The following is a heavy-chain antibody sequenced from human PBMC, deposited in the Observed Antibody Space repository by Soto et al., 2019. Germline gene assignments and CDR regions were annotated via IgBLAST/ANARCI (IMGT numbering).Heavy chain of an antibody. Sequence: SETLSLTCAVYGGSFSGYYWSWIRQPPGKGLEWIGEINHSGSTNYNPSLKSRVTISVDTSKNQFSLKLSSVTAADTAVYYCARGRPPSSSSGSYYFDYWGQGTLVTVSS. V-gene: IGHV4-34*01. J-gene: IGHJ4*02. CDR1: GGSFSGYY. CDR3: ARGRPPSSSSGSYYFDY. CDR2: INHSGST. D-gene: IGHD6-6*01.